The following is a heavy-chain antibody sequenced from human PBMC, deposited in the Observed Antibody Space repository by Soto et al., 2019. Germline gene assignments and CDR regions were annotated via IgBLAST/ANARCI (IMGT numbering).Heavy chain of an antibody. CDR3: ARRNYYGSGSYYFDY. J-gene: IGHJ4*02. V-gene: IGHV4-59*01. CDR1: EGYIRSYC. Sequence: SETLSLTCTVSEGYIRSYCGSWIRKHTGKGLEWIGYIYYSGSTNYNPSLKSRVTISVDTSKNQFSLKLSSVTAADTAVYYCARRNYYGSGSYYFDYWGQGTLVTVSS. CDR2: IYYSGST. D-gene: IGHD3-10*01.